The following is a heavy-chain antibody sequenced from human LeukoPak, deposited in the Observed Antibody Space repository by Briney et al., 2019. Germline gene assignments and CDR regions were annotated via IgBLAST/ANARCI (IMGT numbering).Heavy chain of an antibody. CDR1: GGSFSGYY. V-gene: IGHV4-34*01. D-gene: IGHD3-22*01. J-gene: IGHJ4*02. CDR3: VRGRARSAMIVVVMLDY. Sequence: SETLSLTCAVYGGSFSGYYWSWIRQPPGKGLEWIGEINHSGSTNYNPSLKSRVTISGDTSKNQFSLMLSSVTAADTAVYYCVRGRARSAMIVVVMLDYWGQGTLVTVSS. CDR2: INHSGST.